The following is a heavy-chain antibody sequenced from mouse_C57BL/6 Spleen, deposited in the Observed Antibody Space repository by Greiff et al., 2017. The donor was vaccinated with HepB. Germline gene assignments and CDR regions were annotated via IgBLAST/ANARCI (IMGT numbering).Heavy chain of an antibody. J-gene: IGHJ1*03. CDR3: ARWGYGSSDWYFDV. CDR1: GYAFSSYW. Sequence: QVQLQQSGAELVKPGASVKISCKASGYAFSSYWMNWVKQRTGKGLEWIGQIYPGDGDTNYNGKFKGKATLTADKSSSTAYMQLSSLTSEDSAVYCGARWGYGSSDWYFDVWGTGTTVTVSS. D-gene: IGHD1-1*01. V-gene: IGHV1-80*01. CDR2: IYPGDGDT.